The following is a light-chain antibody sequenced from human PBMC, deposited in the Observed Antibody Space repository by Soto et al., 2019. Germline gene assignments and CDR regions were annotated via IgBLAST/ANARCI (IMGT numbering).Light chain of an antibody. J-gene: IGLJ1*01. CDR3: GTWDSSLSASYV. V-gene: IGLV1-51*02. Sequence: QSVLAQPPPVSAAPEQKFTISCSGSTSNIGNNYVSWYQQLPGTAPKLLIYENNKRPSGIPDRFSGSKSGTSATLGITGLQTGDEADYYCGTWDSSLSASYVFGTGTKVTVL. CDR1: TSNIGNNY. CDR2: ENN.